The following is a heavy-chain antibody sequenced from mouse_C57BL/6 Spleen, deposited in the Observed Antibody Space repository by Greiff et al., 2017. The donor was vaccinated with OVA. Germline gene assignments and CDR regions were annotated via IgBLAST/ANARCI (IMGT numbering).Heavy chain of an antibody. J-gene: IGHJ2*01. CDR3: TRVYYYGSSSDY. CDR1: GFTFSSYA. Sequence: EVQVVESGEGLVKPGGSLKLSCAASGFTFSSYAMSWVRQTPEKRLEWVAYISSGGDYIYYADTVKGRFTISRDNARNTLYLQMSSLKSEDTAMYYCTRVYYYGSSSDYWGQGTTLTVSS. V-gene: IGHV5-9-1*02. CDR2: ISSGGDYI. D-gene: IGHD1-1*01.